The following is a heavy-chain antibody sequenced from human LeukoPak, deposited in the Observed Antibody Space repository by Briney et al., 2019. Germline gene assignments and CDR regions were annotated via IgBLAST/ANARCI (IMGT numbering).Heavy chain of an antibody. CDR3: ASQLGGAYCSGVCYTNPPLDC. CDR2: IIPIFGTA. D-gene: IGHD2-21*02. CDR1: GGTFSSYA. J-gene: IGHJ4*02. V-gene: IGHV1-69*06. Sequence: GASVKVSCKASGGTFSSYAISWVRQAPGQGLEWMGGIIPIFGTANYAQKFQGRVTITADKSTSTAYMELSSLRSEDTAVYYCASQLGGAYCSGVCYTNPPLDCWGQGTLVTVSS.